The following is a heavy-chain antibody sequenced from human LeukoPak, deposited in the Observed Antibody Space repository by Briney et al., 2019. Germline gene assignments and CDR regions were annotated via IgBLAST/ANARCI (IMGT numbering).Heavy chain of an antibody. CDR1: GYTFTRYG. J-gene: IGHJ5*02. V-gene: IGHV1-18*01. D-gene: IGHD3-22*01. CDR3: ARDPYYYDSSGYHH. CDR2: ISAYNGNT. Sequence: ASVTVSCKASGYTFTRYGISWVRQAPGQGLECMGWISAYNGNTNYAQKLQGRVTMTTDTSTSTAYMELRSLRSDDTAVYYCARDPYYYDSSGYHHWGQGTLVTVSS.